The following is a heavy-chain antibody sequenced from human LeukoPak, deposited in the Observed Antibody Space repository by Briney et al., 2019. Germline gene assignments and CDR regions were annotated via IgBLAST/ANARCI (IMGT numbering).Heavy chain of an antibody. D-gene: IGHD3-22*01. J-gene: IGHJ4*02. CDR1: GGSISSGGYS. CDR2: IYYSGST. CDR3: ASSTERSNYYDSSGYFL. V-gene: IGHV4-31*03. Sequence: SQTLSLTCTVSGGSISSGGYSWSWIRQHPGKGLEWIGYIYYSGSTYYNPSLKSRVTISVDTSKNQFSLKLSSVTAADTAVYYCASSTERSNYYDSSGYFLWGQGTLVTVSS.